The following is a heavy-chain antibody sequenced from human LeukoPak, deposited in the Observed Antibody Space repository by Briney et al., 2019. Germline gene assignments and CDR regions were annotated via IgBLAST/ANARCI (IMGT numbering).Heavy chain of an antibody. J-gene: IGHJ2*01. CDR2: IYTSGST. D-gene: IGHD3-10*01. Sequence: PSETLSLTCTVSGGSISSYYWSWIRQPAGKGLEWIGRIYTSGSTNYNPSLKSRVTMSVDTSKNQFSLKLSSVTAADTAVYYCARDRDRVREVIPSGYWYFDLWGRGTLVTVSS. V-gene: IGHV4-4*07. CDR3: ARDRDRVREVIPSGYWYFDL. CDR1: GGSISSYY.